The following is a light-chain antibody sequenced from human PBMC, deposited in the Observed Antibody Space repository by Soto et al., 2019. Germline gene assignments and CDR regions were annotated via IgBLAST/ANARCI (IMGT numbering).Light chain of an antibody. Sequence: EIVMTQSPATLSVSPGERATLSCRASQSVSSNLAWYQQKPGQAPRLLIYGASTRATGIPARFSGSGSGTEFTLTISSLQSEDCAIYYCQQYHTWPITFGGGTNVEIK. CDR1: QSVSSN. CDR3: QQYHTWPIT. V-gene: IGKV3-15*01. J-gene: IGKJ4*01. CDR2: GAS.